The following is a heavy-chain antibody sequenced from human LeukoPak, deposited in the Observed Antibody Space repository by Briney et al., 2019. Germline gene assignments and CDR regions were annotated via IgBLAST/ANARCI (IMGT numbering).Heavy chain of an antibody. Sequence: PGRSLRLSCAASGFTFSSYGMHWVRQAPGKGLEWVAVISYDGSNKYYAYSVKGRFTISRDNSKNTLYLQMNSLRAEDTAVYYCAKVGGSGGIFDYWGQGTLVTVSS. D-gene: IGHD6-19*01. CDR3: AKVGGSGGIFDY. CDR2: ISYDGSNK. CDR1: GFTFSSYG. J-gene: IGHJ4*02. V-gene: IGHV3-30*18.